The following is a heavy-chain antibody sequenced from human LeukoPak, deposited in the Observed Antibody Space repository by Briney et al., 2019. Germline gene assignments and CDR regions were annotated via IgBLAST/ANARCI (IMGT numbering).Heavy chain of an antibody. Sequence: GASVKVSCKASGGTFSSYAISWVRQAPGQGLEWMGRIIPILGIANYAQKFQGRVTITADKSTSTAYMELSSLKSEDTAVYYCARDQVDTAPVDHWGQGTLVTVSS. CDR2: IIPILGIA. J-gene: IGHJ4*02. D-gene: IGHD5-18*01. CDR1: GGTFSSYA. V-gene: IGHV1-69*04. CDR3: ARDQVDTAPVDH.